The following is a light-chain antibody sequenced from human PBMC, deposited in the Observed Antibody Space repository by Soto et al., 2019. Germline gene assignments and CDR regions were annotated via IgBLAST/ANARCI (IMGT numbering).Light chain of an antibody. CDR1: QSVSSSS. V-gene: IGKV3-20*01. CDR2: GTS. CDR3: QRYGSSPLIT. Sequence: EIVVSQPPPSLPVAPGEPATLSCRASQSVSSSSLAWYQQRPGQAPRLLIYGTSSRATGIPDRFSGSGSGTDFTLTISRLEPEDFAVYFCQRYGSSPLITFGQGTRLEI. J-gene: IGKJ5*01.